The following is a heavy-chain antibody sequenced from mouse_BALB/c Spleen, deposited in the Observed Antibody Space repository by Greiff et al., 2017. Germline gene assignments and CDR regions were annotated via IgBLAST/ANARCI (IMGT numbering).Heavy chain of an antibody. V-gene: IGHV5-6-4*01. CDR1: GFTFSSYT. CDR3: TRDETYYYGSSSSFFAY. Sequence: EVQRVESGGGLVKPGGSLKLSCAASGFTFSSYTMSWVRQTPEKRLEWVATISSGGSYTYYPDSVKGRFTISRDNAKNTLYLQMSSLKSEDTAMYYCTRDETYYYGSSSSFFAYWGQGTLVTVSA. J-gene: IGHJ3*01. CDR2: ISSGGSYT. D-gene: IGHD1-1*01.